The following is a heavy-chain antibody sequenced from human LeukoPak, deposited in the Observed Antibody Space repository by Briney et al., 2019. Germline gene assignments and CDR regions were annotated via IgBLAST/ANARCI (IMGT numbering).Heavy chain of an antibody. CDR2: ISSSGSTI. V-gene: IGHV3-11*04. J-gene: IGHJ3*02. Sequence: GGSLRLSCAASGFTFSNYAMSWVRQAPGKGLEWVSYISSSGSTIYYADSVKGRFTISRDNAKNSLYLQMNSLRAEDTAVYYCARSRTSTPRYFDWSDAFDIWGQGTMVTVSS. CDR1: GFTFSNYA. D-gene: IGHD3-9*01. CDR3: ARSRTSTPRYFDWSDAFDI.